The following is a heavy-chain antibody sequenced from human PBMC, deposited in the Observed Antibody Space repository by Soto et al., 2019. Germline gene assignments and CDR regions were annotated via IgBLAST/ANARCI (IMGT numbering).Heavy chain of an antibody. CDR1: GFTFSSYA. J-gene: IGHJ4*02. Sequence: EVQLLESGGGLVQPGGSLRLSCAASGFTFSSYAMGWVRQAPGKGVEWVSAISGSGGSTYYADSVKGRFTISRDNSKNTLYLQMNSLRAEDTAVYYCATRSSGWYFDYWGQGTLVTVSS. CDR2: ISGSGGST. CDR3: ATRSSGWYFDY. D-gene: IGHD6-19*01. V-gene: IGHV3-23*01.